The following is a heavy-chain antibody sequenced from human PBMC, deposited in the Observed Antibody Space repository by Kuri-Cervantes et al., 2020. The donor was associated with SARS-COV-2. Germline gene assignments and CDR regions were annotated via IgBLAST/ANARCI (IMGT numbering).Heavy chain of an antibody. CDR3: AREGGSRYHDAFDI. Sequence: ASVKVSCKASGYTFTGYYMHWVRQAPGQGLEWMGWINPNSGGTNYAQKFQGWVTMTRDTSISTAYMELSRLRSDDTAVYYCAREGGSRYHDAFDIWGQGTMVTVSS. CDR2: INPNSGGT. D-gene: IGHD2-15*01. J-gene: IGHJ3*02. CDR1: GYTFTGYY. V-gene: IGHV1-2*04.